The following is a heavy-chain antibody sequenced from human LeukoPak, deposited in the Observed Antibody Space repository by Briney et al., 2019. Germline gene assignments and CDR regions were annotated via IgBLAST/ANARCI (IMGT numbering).Heavy chain of an antibody. J-gene: IGHJ4*02. D-gene: IGHD2-15*01. Sequence: GGSLRLSCAASGFTFSNYGIPWVRQAPGKGLEWVAVISYDGRSKHYADSVKGRFTISRDNSQNTLYLQMNSLRTEDTAVYSCVKEYCGGGSCYEDYFDFWGQGTLVTVSS. CDR3: VKEYCGGGSCYEDYFDF. CDR2: ISYDGRSK. V-gene: IGHV3-30*18. CDR1: GFTFSNYG.